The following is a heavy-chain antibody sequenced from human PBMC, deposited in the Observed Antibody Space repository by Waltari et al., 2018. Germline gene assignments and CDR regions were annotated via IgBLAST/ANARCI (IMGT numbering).Heavy chain of an antibody. J-gene: IGHJ4*02. CDR3: ARARTHGYSYGYYFDY. Sequence: QVQLQESGPGLVKPSETLSLTCAVSGCSISGYYWSWIRQPPGKGLEWIGYIGGGSGSTEYNPSLKSRVTISRDTSKNQFSLKLTSVTAADTAVYYCARARTHGYSYGYYFDYWGQGVLVTVSS. V-gene: IGHV4-59*12. D-gene: IGHD5-18*01. CDR1: GCSISGYY. CDR2: IGGGSGST.